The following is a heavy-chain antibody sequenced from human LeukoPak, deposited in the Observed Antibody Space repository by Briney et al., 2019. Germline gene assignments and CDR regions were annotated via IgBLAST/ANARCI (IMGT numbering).Heavy chain of an antibody. D-gene: IGHD4-17*01. CDR2: IYSTGST. J-gene: IGHJ6*02. CDR3: ARDHYGDYFGADYYYYYGMDV. Sequence: SQTLSLTCTVSGGSIDSVVYYWTWIRQSAGKGLELIGRIYSTGSTNYTPSLKGRVTISQDMAKNQFSLRLDSVSAADTAVYYCARDHYGDYFGADYYYYYGMDVWGQGTTVTVSS. CDR1: GGSIDSVVYY. V-gene: IGHV4-61*02.